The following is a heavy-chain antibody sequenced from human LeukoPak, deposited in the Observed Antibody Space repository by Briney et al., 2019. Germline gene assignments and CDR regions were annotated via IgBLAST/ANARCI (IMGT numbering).Heavy chain of an antibody. CDR2: IYENGGTT. J-gene: IGHJ4*02. CDR1: GFTFRSRA. V-gene: IGHV3-23*01. Sequence: GGSLRLSCVGSGFTFRSRAMSWVRQAPEKGLEFVSGIYENGGTTYYADSVKGRFSISRDNSKNTLYLQMDSLRGEDTAVYYCAKDFRIGYSAHFDYWGQGALVTVSS. CDR3: AKDFRIGYSAHFDY. D-gene: IGHD2-21*01.